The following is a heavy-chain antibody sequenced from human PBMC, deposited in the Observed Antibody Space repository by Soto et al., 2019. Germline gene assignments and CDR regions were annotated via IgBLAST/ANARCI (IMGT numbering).Heavy chain of an antibody. J-gene: IGHJ3*02. CDR2: IYYSGST. CDR1: GGSVSSGSYY. CDR3: ARETVLREYDAFDI. V-gene: IGHV4-61*01. Sequence: SETLSLTCTVSGGSVSSGSYYWSWIRQPPGKGLEWIGYIYYSGSTNYNPSLKNRVTIAVDTSKNQFSLKLCSVTAADTAVYYCARETVLREYDAFDIWGQGTMVTVSS. D-gene: IGHD4-4*01.